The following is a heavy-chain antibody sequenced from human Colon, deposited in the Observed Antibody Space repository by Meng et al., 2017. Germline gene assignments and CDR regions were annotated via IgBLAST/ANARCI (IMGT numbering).Heavy chain of an antibody. CDR3: AIGLQWLDGNIDY. Sequence: GESLKISCAASGFTFSTCWMSWVRQAPRKGLEWVATIKQDGSDKLYVDSVKGRFTISRDNPESSLYLQMNSLRAEDTAIYYCAIGLQWLDGNIDYWGQGTLVTVSS. J-gene: IGHJ4*02. CDR2: IKQDGSDK. D-gene: IGHD6-19*01. V-gene: IGHV3-7*01. CDR1: GFTFSTCW.